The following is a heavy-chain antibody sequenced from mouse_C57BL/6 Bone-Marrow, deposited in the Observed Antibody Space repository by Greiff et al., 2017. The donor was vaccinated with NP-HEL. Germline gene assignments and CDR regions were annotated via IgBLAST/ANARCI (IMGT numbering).Heavy chain of an antibody. Sequence: QVHVKQPGAELVKPGASVKLSCKASGYTFTSYWMHWVKQRPGQGLEWIGMIHPNSGSTNYNEKFKSKATLTVDKSSSTAYMQLSSLTSEDSAVYYCARELYAMDYWGQGTSVTVSS. V-gene: IGHV1-64*01. CDR2: IHPNSGST. J-gene: IGHJ4*01. CDR1: GYTFTSYW. CDR3: ARELYAMDY.